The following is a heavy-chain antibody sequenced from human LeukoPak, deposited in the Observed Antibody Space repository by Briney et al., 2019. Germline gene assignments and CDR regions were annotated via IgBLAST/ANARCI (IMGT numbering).Heavy chain of an antibody. Sequence: GGSLRLSCAASGFTFSSYWMSWVRQAPGKGLEWVANIKQDGSEKYYVDSVKGRFTISRDNAKNSLYLQMNSLRAEDTAVYYCARDNDYYDSSGYYRLGYYFGCWGQGTLVTVSS. V-gene: IGHV3-7*01. D-gene: IGHD3-22*01. J-gene: IGHJ4*02. CDR1: GFTFSSYW. CDR2: IKQDGSEK. CDR3: ARDNDYYDSSGYYRLGYYFGC.